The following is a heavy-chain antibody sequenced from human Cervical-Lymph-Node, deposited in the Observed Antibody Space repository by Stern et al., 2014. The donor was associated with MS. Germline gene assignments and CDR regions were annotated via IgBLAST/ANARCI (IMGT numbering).Heavy chain of an antibody. CDR2: IIPIIGLA. CDR3: ARGIVTNRPASTLHNLFDP. V-gene: IGHV1-69*09. Sequence: VQLLESGAEVKKPGSSVNVSCKASGGKFSSSFAVSWVRQAPGQGLGWMGRIIPIIGLANYEQKFQTRLTITADKSTSTVYMELTSLTSEDTALYYCARGIVTNRPASTLHNLFDPWGQGTLVTVSS. CDR1: GGKFSSSFA. J-gene: IGHJ5*02. D-gene: IGHD4-17*01.